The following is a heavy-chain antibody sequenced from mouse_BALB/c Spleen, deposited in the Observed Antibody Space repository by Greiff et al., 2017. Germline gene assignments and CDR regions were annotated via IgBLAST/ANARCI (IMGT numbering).Heavy chain of an antibody. J-gene: IGHJ3*01. V-gene: IGHV3-6*02. Sequence: EVKLVESGPGLVKPSQSLSLTCSVTGYSITSGYYWNWIRQFPGNKLEWMGYISYDGSNNYNPSLKNRISITRDTSKNQFFLKLNSVTTEDTATYYCAREGGLFAYWGQGTLVTVSA. CDR2: ISYDGSN. CDR1: GYSITSGYY. CDR3: AREGGLFAY.